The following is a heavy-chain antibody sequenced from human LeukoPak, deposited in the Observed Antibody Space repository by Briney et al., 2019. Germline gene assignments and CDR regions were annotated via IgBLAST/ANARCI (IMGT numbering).Heavy chain of an antibody. CDR2: ISYDGSNK. CDR1: GFSFSSYA. D-gene: IGHD6-19*01. V-gene: IGHV3-30-3*01. CDR3: ARDFRIAVALEY. Sequence: PGRSLRLSCAGSGFSFSSYAMHWVRQAPGKGLQSVAYISYDGSNKYYADSVKGRFTISRDNSKSTLYLEMNSLKTEDTAVYYCARDFRIAVALEYWGQGTLVTVSS. J-gene: IGHJ4*02.